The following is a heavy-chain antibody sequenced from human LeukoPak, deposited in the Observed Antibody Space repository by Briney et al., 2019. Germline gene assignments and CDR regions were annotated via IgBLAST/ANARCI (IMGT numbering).Heavy chain of an antibody. CDR1: GYTFTSYG. J-gene: IGHJ5*02. V-gene: IGHV1-18*01. D-gene: IGHD3-3*01. CDR3: ARDLLGGGYGFWSGYLVFDP. Sequence: GASVKVSCKASGYTFTSYGISWVRQAPGQGLEWMGWISAYNGNTNYAQKLQGRVTMTTDTSTSTAYMELRSLRSDDTAVYYCARDLLGGGYGFWSGYLVFDPWGQGTLVTVSS. CDR2: ISAYNGNT.